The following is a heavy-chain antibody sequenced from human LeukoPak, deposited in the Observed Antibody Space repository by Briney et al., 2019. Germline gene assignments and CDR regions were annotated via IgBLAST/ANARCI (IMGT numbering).Heavy chain of an antibody. Sequence: ASVKVSCKASGYTFTSYDINWVRQATGRGLEWMGWMNPNSGNTGYAQKFQGRVTMTRNTSISTAYMELSSLRSEDTAVYYCARVHKTIFGVVIIPFDYWGQGTLVTVSS. CDR2: MNPNSGNT. V-gene: IGHV1-8*01. D-gene: IGHD3-3*01. CDR1: GYTFTSYD. CDR3: ARVHKTIFGVVIIPFDY. J-gene: IGHJ4*02.